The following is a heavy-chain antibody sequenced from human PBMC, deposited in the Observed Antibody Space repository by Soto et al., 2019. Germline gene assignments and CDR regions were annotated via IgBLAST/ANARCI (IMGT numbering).Heavy chain of an antibody. J-gene: IGHJ2*01. V-gene: IGHV4-31*03. D-gene: IGHD3-3*02. CDR2: IYFSGST. CDR3: AREIRNQSGDPHFWYFDL. CDR1: GGSIRSSSYY. Sequence: SETLSLTCTVSGGSIRSSSYYWSWIRHHPGKGLEWIGFIYFSGSTFYHPSLKSRVAISIDPPRNQFSLKLTSVTAADTAVYYCAREIRNQSGDPHFWYFDLWGRGTQVTVSS.